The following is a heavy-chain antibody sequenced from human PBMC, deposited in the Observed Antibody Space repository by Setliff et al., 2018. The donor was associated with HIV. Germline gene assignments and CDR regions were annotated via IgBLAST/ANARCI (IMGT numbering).Heavy chain of an antibody. CDR2: INHSGST. D-gene: IGHD6-6*01. J-gene: IGHJ4*02. CDR3: ARASGSSGYFDY. CDR1: GGSFSGYY. Sequence: LSLTCAVYGGSFSGYYWSWIRQPPGKGLEWVGEINHSGSTNYNPSLKSRVTISVDTSKNQFSLKLSSVTAADTAVYYCARASGSSGYFDYWGQGTLVTVSS. V-gene: IGHV4-34*01.